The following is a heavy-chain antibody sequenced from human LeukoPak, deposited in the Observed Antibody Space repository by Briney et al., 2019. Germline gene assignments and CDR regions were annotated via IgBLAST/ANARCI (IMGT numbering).Heavy chain of an antibody. CDR3: ARARRGIVVVILSRDYYMDV. D-gene: IGHD3-22*01. J-gene: IGHJ6*03. CDR2: ISAYNGNT. V-gene: IGHV1-18*01. Sequence: ASVKVSCKASGYTFTSYGISWVRQAPGQGLEWMGWISAYNGNTNYAQKLQGRVTMTTDTSTSTAYMELRSLRSEDTAVYYCARARRGIVVVILSRDYYMDVWGKGTTVTVSS. CDR1: GYTFTSYG.